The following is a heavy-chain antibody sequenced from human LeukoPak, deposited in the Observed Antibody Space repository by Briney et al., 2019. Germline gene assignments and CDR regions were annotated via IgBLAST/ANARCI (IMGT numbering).Heavy chain of an antibody. D-gene: IGHD3-22*01. CDR3: ATPYYYDSSGYYAFDI. V-gene: IGHV1-2*02. CDR2: INPNSGGT. CDR1: GYTFTGYY. J-gene: IGHJ3*02. Sequence: GASVKVSCKASGYTFTGYYMHWVRQAPGQGLEWMGWINPNSGGTNYAQKFQGRVTMTRNTSISTAYMELSSLRSEDTAVYYCATPYYYDSSGYYAFDIWGQGTMVTVSS.